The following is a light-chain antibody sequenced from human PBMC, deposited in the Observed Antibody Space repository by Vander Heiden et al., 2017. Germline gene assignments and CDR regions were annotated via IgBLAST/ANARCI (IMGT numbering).Light chain of an antibody. CDR1: ALPKQY. Sequence: SSELTQPPSVPVSPGQTARITCSGDALPKQYAYWYQQRAGQAPVLVIYKDNERPSGIPERFSGSSSGTTVTLTISAVQPEDEAEYYCQSADSTGTYLWVFGGGTKLTVL. J-gene: IGLJ3*02. V-gene: IGLV3-25*03. CDR3: QSADSTGTYLWV. CDR2: KDN.